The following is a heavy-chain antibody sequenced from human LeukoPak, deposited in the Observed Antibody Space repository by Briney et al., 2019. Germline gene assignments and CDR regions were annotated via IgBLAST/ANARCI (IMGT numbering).Heavy chain of an antibody. J-gene: IGHJ4*02. CDR2: ISTSGGST. V-gene: IGHV3-23*01. CDR3: AKPVYGSGSPDY. D-gene: IGHD3-10*01. Sequence: GSLRLSCAASGITFSSYAMSWIRQAPGKGLEWVSGISTSGGSTYYTDSVKGRFTISRDNSKNTLYLQMNSLRADDTAVYYCAKPVYGSGSPDYWGQGTLVTVSS. CDR1: GITFSSYA.